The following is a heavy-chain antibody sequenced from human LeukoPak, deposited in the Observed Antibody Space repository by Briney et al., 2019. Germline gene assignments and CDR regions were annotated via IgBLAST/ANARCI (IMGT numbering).Heavy chain of an antibody. D-gene: IGHD3-10*01. V-gene: IGHV3-13*04. CDR2: IGTGGDT. CDR3: AMGGIGDLFGVIDI. CDR1: GFTFSSYG. Sequence: GRSLRLSCAASGFTFSSYGMHWVCQATGKGLEWVSGIGTGGDTHYPDSVKGRFTISRENVKNSLYLQMNSLRAGDTAVYYCAMGGIGDLFGVIDIWGQGKVVTVSS. J-gene: IGHJ3*02.